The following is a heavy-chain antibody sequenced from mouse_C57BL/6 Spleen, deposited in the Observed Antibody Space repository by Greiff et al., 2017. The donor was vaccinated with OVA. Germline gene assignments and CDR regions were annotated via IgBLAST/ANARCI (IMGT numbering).Heavy chain of an antibody. CDR3: ARWDYYGSSYVWYFDV. Sequence: QVQLKQPGAELVKPGASVKMSCKASGYTFTSYWITWVKQRPGQGLEWIGDIYPGSGSTNYNEKFKSKATLTVDTSSSTAYMQLSSLTSEDSAVYYGARWDYYGSSYVWYFDVWGTGTTVTVSS. CDR2: IYPGSGST. D-gene: IGHD1-1*01. CDR1: GYTFTSYW. J-gene: IGHJ1*03. V-gene: IGHV1-55*01.